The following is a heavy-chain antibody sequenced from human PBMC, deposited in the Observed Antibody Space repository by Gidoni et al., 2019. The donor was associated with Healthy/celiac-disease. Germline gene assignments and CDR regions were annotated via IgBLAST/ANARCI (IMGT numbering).Heavy chain of an antibody. J-gene: IGHJ5*02. CDR1: GFTFISYA. CDR2: ISGSGGST. CDR3: AKHPKRLTGPGFGNWFDP. V-gene: IGHV3-23*01. D-gene: IGHD1-20*01. Sequence: EVQLLESGGGLVQPGGSLRLSCPASGFTFISYAMSWVRQAPGKGLEWVSAISGSGGSTYYADSVKGRFTISRDNSKNTLYLQMNSLRAEDTDVYYCAKHPKRLTGPGFGNWFDPWGQGTLVTVSS.